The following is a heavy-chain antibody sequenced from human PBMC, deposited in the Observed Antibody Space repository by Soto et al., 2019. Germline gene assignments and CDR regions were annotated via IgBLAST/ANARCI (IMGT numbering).Heavy chain of an antibody. V-gene: IGHV3-21*01. J-gene: IGHJ4*02. CDR2: ISSSSSYI. CDR3: ARDSVEMATSFDY. Sequence: LRLSCAASGFTFSSYSMNWVRQAPGKGLEWVSSISSSSSYIYYADSVKGRFTISRDNAKNSLYLQMNSLRAEDTAVYYCARDSVEMATSFDYWGQGTLVTVSS. CDR1: GFTFSSYS. D-gene: IGHD5-12*01.